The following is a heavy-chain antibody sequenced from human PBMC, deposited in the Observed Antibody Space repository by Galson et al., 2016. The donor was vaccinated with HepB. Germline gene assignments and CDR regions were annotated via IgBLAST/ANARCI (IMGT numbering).Heavy chain of an antibody. V-gene: IGHV3-11*04. CDR2: ISSSGDTT. D-gene: IGHD3-22*01. CDR1: GFTFSDYY. J-gene: IGHJ4*02. CDR3: VKEASSGWYRTADY. Sequence: SLRLSCAASGFTFSDYYMSWIRQAPGKGLECISYISSSGDTTYYADSVKGRFTISRDDAKNSLFLQMNSLRAEDTGVYYCVKEASSGWYRTADYWGQGTLVTVSS.